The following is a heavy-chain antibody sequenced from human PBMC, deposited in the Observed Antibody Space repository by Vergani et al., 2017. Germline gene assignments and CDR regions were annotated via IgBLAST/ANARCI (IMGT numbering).Heavy chain of an antibody. V-gene: IGHV3-23*01. CDR3: AKSGWLQHFGAHYFDS. CDR1: GFAFSRYA. D-gene: IGHD5-24*01. J-gene: IGHJ4*02. Sequence: EVQLLESGGRLVQPGGSLRLSCVASGFAFSRYAMSWVRQAPGKGLEWVSGLTSSGSGISYAYSVRGRFTISRDNSKNTLFLQMDSLRAEDTAVYYCAKSGWLQHFGAHYFDSWGQGILVTVSS. CDR2: LTSSGSGI.